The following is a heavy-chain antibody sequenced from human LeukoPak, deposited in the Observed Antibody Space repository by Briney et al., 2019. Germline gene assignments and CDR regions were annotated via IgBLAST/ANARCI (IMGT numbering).Heavy chain of an antibody. CDR3: ARSNPFAHYYYYGMDV. Sequence: GESLKISCKGSGYSFTSYWISWVRQMPGKGLEWMGRIDPSDSYTSYSPSFQGHVTISADKSISTAYLQWSSLKASDTAMYYCARSNPFAHYYYYGMDVWGKGTTVTVSS. D-gene: IGHD1-14*01. J-gene: IGHJ6*04. V-gene: IGHV5-10-1*01. CDR1: GYSFTSYW. CDR2: IDPSDSYT.